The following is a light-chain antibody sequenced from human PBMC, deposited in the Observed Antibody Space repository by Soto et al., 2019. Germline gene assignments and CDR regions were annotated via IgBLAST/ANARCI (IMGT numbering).Light chain of an antibody. J-gene: IGLJ3*02. V-gene: IGLV1-40*01. CDR2: GST. CDR1: SSNLGANYH. CDR3: QSYDNNLSGGV. Sequence: QAVVTQPPSVSGAPGQRVTISCTGSSSNLGANYHVHWYQQLPGRAPKLLIYGSTNRPSGVPDRISGSKSGTSASLAITGLQAEDEADYYCQSYDNNLSGGVFGGGTKVTVL.